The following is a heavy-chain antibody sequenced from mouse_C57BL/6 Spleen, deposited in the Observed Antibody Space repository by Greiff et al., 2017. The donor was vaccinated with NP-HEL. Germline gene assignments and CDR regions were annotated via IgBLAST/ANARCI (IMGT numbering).Heavy chain of an antibody. CDR2: IDPSDSYT. CDR3: AREGYYGSAFAY. D-gene: IGHD1-1*01. Sequence: QVQLKQPGAELVRPGTSVKLSCKASGYTFTSYWMHWVKQRPGQGLECIGVIDPSDSYTNYNQKFKGKATLTVDTSSSTAYMQLSSLTSEDSAVYYCAREGYYGSAFAYWGQGTLVTVSA. CDR1: GYTFTSYW. J-gene: IGHJ3*01. V-gene: IGHV1-59*01.